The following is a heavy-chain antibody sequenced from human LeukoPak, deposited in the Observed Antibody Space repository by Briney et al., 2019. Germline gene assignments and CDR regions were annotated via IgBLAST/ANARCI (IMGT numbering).Heavy chain of an antibody. CDR1: GGSISSGGYY. V-gene: IGHV4-31*03. CDR3: AREGDYYDSSGYYY. Sequence: SETLSLTCTVSGGSISSGGYYRSWIRQHPGKGLEWIGYIYYSGSTYYNPSLKSRVTISVDTSKNQFSLKLSSVTAADTAVYYCAREGDYYDSSGYYYWGQGTLVTVSS. D-gene: IGHD3-22*01. J-gene: IGHJ4*02. CDR2: IYYSGST.